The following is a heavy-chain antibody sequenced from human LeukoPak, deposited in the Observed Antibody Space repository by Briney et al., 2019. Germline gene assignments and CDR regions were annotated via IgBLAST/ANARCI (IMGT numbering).Heavy chain of an antibody. J-gene: IGHJ6*02. Sequence: GGSLRLSCAASGFTFSSYAMSWVRQAPGKGLEWVSAISGSGGSTYYADSVKGRFTISRDNSKNTLYLQMNSLRAEDTAVYYCAKALENWGPYYYYGMDVWGQGTSVTVSS. V-gene: IGHV3-23*01. CDR3: AKALENWGPYYYYGMDV. D-gene: IGHD7-27*01. CDR2: ISGSGGST. CDR1: GFTFSSYA.